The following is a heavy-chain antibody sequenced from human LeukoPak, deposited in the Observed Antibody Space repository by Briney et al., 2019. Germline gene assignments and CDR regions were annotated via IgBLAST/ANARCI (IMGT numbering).Heavy chain of an antibody. V-gene: IGHV4-34*12. CDR2: IIDRGAP. Sequence: PPETLSLTCAVYGGSFSGYYWSWIRQPPGKGLEWMGEIIDRGAPKHNPSRKSRVTTSVDTSKNQFSLKLSSVTAADTAVHYCARTLYRCSSTSCYAGYYYYGMDVWGQGTTVTVS. J-gene: IGHJ6*02. CDR1: GGSFSGYY. CDR3: ARTLYRCSSTSCYAGYYYYGMDV. D-gene: IGHD2-2*01.